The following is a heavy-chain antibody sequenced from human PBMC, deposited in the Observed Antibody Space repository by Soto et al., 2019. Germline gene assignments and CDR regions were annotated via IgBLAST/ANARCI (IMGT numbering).Heavy chain of an antibody. CDR2: IYHSGSI. Sequence: QVQLQESGPGLVKPSGTLTLTCVVSGGSISNNNWWSWVRQSPGKGLEWIGEIYHSGSINYNPSLXSXVTVSVDKSKNQFSLKLSSVTAADTAVYYCARVRAAGTCFDYWGQGTLVTVSS. CDR1: GGSISNNNW. V-gene: IGHV4-4*02. CDR3: ARVRAAGTCFDY. D-gene: IGHD6-13*01. J-gene: IGHJ4*02.